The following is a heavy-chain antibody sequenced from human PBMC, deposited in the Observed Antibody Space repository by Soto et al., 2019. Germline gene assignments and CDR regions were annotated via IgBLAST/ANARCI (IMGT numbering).Heavy chain of an antibody. Sequence: QVQLVESGGGVVQPGRSLRLSCAASGFTFSSYGMHWVRQAPGKGLEWVAVIWYDGSNKYYADSVKGRFTISRDNSKNTLYLQMNSRRAEDTAVYYCARSLTGGLNGMDVWGQGTTVTVSS. CDR3: ARSLTGGLNGMDV. CDR1: GFTFSSYG. CDR2: IWYDGSNK. D-gene: IGHD3-22*01. V-gene: IGHV3-33*01. J-gene: IGHJ6*02.